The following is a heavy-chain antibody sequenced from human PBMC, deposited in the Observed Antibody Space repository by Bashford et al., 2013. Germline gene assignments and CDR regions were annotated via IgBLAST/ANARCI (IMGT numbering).Heavy chain of an antibody. D-gene: IGHD6-19*01. V-gene: IGHV3-23*01. CDR2: SSGSGIDT. J-gene: IGHJ4*02. Sequence: VRQAPGKGLEWVSVSSGSGIDTRYADSVKGRFTISRDPLKRTLYLQMRKLRVEDTAVYYCARDGGGIAVAVTAHFDYWGQGTLVTVSS. CDR3: ARDGGGIAVAVTAHFDY.